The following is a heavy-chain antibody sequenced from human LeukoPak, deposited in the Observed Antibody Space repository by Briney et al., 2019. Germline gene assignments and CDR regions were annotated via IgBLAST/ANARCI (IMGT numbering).Heavy chain of an antibody. V-gene: IGHV3-11*01. CDR3: ARDRLPLSSEQLVGVDAFDI. Sequence: GGSLRLSCAASGFTFSDYYMSWIRQAPGKGLEWVSYISSSGSTIYYADSVKGRFTISRDNAKNSLYLQMNSLRAEDTAVYYCARDRLPLSSEQLVGVDAFDIWGQGTMVTVSS. D-gene: IGHD6-13*01. CDR2: ISSSGSTI. CDR1: GFTFSDYY. J-gene: IGHJ3*02.